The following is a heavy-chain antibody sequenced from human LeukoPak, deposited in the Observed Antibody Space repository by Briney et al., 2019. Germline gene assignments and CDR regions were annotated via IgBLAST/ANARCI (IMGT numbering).Heavy chain of an antibody. CDR2: ISGSGGST. D-gene: IGHD3-10*01. V-gene: IGHV3-23*01. CDR1: GFTFSSYA. CDR3: AKDRPRRDYGSGSSINWFDP. J-gene: IGHJ5*02. Sequence: GGSLRLSCAASGFTFSSYAMSWVRQAPGKGLEWVSAISGSGGSTYYADSVKGRFTISRDNSKNTLYLQMNSLRAEDTAVYYCAKDRPRRDYGSGSSINWFDPWGQGTLVTVSS.